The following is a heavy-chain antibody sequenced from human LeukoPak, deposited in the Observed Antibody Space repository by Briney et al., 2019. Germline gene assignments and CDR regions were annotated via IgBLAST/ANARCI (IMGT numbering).Heavy chain of an antibody. CDR1: GGSISSSTW. CDR2: IYHSGST. D-gene: IGHD3-22*01. V-gene: IGHV4-4*02. J-gene: IGHJ4*02. CDR3: ARGSDHYFYDSSGYFVLDY. Sequence: PSETLSLTCVVSGGSISSSTWWNWVRQSPGKGLEWIGEIYHSGSTNYNPSLNSRVTISVDKSKNQFSLRLSSVTAADTAVYYCARGSDHYFYDSSGYFVLDYWGQGALVTVSS.